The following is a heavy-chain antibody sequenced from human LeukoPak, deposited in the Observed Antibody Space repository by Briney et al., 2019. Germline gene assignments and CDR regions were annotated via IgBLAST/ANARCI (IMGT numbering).Heavy chain of an antibody. Sequence: GGSLRLSCATSGFTFSSYGMHWVRQAPGKGLQWVVFIRHDGSNKYHADSVKGRFTISRDNSKNTVYLQMNSLRAEDTAVYYCAKDFSVYYYDSRVLDYWGQGTLVTVSS. CDR1: GFTFSSYG. CDR3: AKDFSVYYYDSRVLDY. D-gene: IGHD3-22*01. J-gene: IGHJ4*02. V-gene: IGHV3-30*02. CDR2: IRHDGSNK.